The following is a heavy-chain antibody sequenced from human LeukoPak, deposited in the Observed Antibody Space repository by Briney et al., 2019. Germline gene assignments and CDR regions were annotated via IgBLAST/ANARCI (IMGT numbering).Heavy chain of an antibody. D-gene: IGHD6-13*01. V-gene: IGHV3-21*01. CDR1: GFTFSSYS. CDR2: ISSSSSYI. Sequence: GGSLRLSCAASGFTFSSYSMNWVRQAPGKGLEWVSSISSSSSYIYYADSVKGRFTISRDNAKNSLYLQMNSLRAEDTAVYYCARAKYSSSWYLDYWGQGTLVTVSS. CDR3: ARAKYSSSWYLDY. J-gene: IGHJ4*02.